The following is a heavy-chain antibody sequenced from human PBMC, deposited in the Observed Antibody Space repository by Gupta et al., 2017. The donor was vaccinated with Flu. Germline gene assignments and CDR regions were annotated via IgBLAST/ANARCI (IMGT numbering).Heavy chain of an antibody. J-gene: IGHJ6*02. Sequence: RQAPGKSLYFVSGICWYSGSIGYADSVKRRFTISRDNAKNSLYLQMNSLRAEDTALYYCAKDIGGGYNPGPYYYYYGMDVWGQGTTVTVSS. V-gene: IGHV3-9*01. CDR3: AKDIGGGYNPGPYYYYYGMDV. D-gene: IGHD5-12*01. CDR2: ICWYSGSI.